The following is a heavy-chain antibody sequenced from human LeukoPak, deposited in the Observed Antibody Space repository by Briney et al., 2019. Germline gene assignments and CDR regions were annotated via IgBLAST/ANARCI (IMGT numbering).Heavy chain of an antibody. CDR1: GFTFSSYG. V-gene: IGHV3-33*01. Sequence: PGWSVRHSRAACGFTFSSYGMHWVRQAPAKGLEWVAVIWYDGSNKYYADSVKGRFTISRDNSKNTLYLQMNSLRAEDTAVYYCARDKEPGWFDPWGPGTLVTVSS. J-gene: IGHJ5*02. CDR2: IWYDGSNK. CDR3: ARDKEPGWFDP.